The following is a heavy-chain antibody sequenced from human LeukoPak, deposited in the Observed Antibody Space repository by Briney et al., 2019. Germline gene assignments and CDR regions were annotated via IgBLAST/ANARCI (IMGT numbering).Heavy chain of an antibody. Sequence: SETLSLTCTASGGSISSSSYYWGWIRQPPGKGLEWIGSIYYSGSTYYNPSLKSRVTISVDTSKNQFSLKLSSVTAADTAVYYCARGDYDYVWGSYALYFDYWGQGTLVTVSS. D-gene: IGHD3-16*01. CDR1: GGSISSSSYY. V-gene: IGHV4-39*07. CDR2: IYYSGST. J-gene: IGHJ4*02. CDR3: ARGDYDYVWGSYALYFDY.